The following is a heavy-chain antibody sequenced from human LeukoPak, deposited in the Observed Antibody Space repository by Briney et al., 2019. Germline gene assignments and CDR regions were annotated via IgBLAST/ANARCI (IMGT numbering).Heavy chain of an antibody. J-gene: IGHJ1*01. Sequence: PGGPLRLSCAASGFTFSSYSMNWVRQAPGKGLEWVSTISGSGAYTYYADSVKGRFTISRDNSKNTLYLQMNSLRAEDTAVYYCAKYFASGSYYKLPHWGQGTLVTVSS. CDR1: GFTFSSYS. V-gene: IGHV3-23*01. CDR3: AKYFASGSYYKLPH. D-gene: IGHD3-10*01. CDR2: ISGSGAYT.